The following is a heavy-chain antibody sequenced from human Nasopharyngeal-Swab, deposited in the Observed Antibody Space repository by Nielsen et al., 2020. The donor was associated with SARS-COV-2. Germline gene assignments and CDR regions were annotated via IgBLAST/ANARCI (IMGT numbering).Heavy chain of an antibody. CDR2: IFSNDEN. Sequence: PGKALEWLAHIFSNDENSYSTSLKSRLTIPKDTSKSQVVLTMTNMDPVDTATYYCARLMGDIVVVVAALGYYYYYGMDVWGQGTTVTVSS. J-gene: IGHJ6*02. CDR3: ARLMGDIVVVVAALGYYYYYGMDV. V-gene: IGHV2-26*01. D-gene: IGHD2-15*01.